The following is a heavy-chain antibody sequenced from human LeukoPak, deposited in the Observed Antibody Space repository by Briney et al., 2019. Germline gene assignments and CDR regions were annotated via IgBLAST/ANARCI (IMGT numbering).Heavy chain of an antibody. J-gene: IGHJ4*02. CDR1: GYSFTSQD. Sequence: GASVKVSCKTSGYSFTSQDMHWVRQAPGQSLEWKGCINPDNGDTKYSQEFQGRVTITRDTSATTAYMELSSLRSDDMAVYYCTLYNYWGQGTLVTVSS. D-gene: IGHD2-2*02. CDR3: TLYNY. V-gene: IGHV1-3*03. CDR2: INPDNGDT.